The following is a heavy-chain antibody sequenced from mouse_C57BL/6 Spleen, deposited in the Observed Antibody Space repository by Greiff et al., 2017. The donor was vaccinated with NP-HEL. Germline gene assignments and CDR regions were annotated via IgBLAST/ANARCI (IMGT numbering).Heavy chain of an antibody. CDR2: IWWDDDK. V-gene: IGHV8-8*01. D-gene: IGHD2-4*01. CDR3: SRIHYDYGGFAY. CDR1: GFSLSTFGMG. Sequence: QVTLKVSGPGILQPSQSLSLPCSFSGFSLSTFGMGVGWIRQPSGKGLEWLAHIWWDDDKYYNPVLKSRLTTSKDTSKNQVFLKIANVDTADTATYYCSRIHYDYGGFAYWGQGTLVTVSA. J-gene: IGHJ3*01.